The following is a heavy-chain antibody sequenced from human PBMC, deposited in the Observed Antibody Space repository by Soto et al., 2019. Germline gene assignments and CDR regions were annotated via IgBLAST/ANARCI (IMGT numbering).Heavy chain of an antibody. Sequence: PSETLSLTCAVYGGNFIGYYWSWIRQPPGKGLEWIGEINHSGSTNYNPSLKSRVTISVDTSKNQFSLKLSSLTAADTAVYYCARGTIFGVVYRKYYYMDVWGKGTTVTVSS. D-gene: IGHD3-3*01. CDR1: GGNFIGYY. CDR2: INHSGST. J-gene: IGHJ6*03. CDR3: ARGTIFGVVYRKYYYMDV. V-gene: IGHV4-34*01.